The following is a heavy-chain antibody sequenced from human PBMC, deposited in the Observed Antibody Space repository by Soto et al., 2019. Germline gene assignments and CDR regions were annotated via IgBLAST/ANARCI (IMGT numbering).Heavy chain of an antibody. CDR2: IYYSGST. J-gene: IGHJ6*02. D-gene: IGHD3-10*01. Sequence: SETLSLTCTVSGGSISSGGYYWSWIRQHPGKGLEWIGYIYYSGSTYYNPSLKSRVTISVDTSKNQFSLKLSSVTAADTAVYYCASNQHGSGSYNKFNYYYYGMDVWGQGTTVTVSS. CDR1: GGSISSGGYY. V-gene: IGHV4-31*03. CDR3: ASNQHGSGSYNKFNYYYYGMDV.